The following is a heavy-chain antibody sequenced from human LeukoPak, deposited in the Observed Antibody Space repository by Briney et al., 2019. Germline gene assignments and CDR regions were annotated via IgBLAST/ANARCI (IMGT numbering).Heavy chain of an antibody. J-gene: IGHJ4*02. CDR2: MNPNSGNT. D-gene: IGHD3-10*01. CDR3: ARGGGVRGVRHPNDY. Sequence: GASVKVSCKASGYTFTSYDINWVRQATGQGLEWMGWMNPNSGNTGYAQKFQGRVTMTRNTSISTAYTELSSLRSEDTAVYYCARGGGVRGVRHPNDYWGQGTLVTVSS. CDR1: GYTFTSYD. V-gene: IGHV1-8*01.